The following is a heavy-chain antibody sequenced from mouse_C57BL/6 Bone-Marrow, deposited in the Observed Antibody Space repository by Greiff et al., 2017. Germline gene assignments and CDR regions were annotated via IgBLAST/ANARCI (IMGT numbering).Heavy chain of an antibody. CDR2: INPSNGGT. V-gene: IGHV1-53*01. CDR1: GYTFTSYW. Sequence: QVQLQQPGTELVKPGASVKLSCKASGYTFTSYWMHWVKQRPGQGLEWIGNINPSNGGTNYNEKFKSKATLTVDKSSSTAYMQLSSLTSEDSAGYYSARSKGDRNYDWYFEGWGTGGTVTVSS. CDR3: ARSKGDRNYDWYFEG. D-gene: IGHD2-5*01. J-gene: IGHJ1*03.